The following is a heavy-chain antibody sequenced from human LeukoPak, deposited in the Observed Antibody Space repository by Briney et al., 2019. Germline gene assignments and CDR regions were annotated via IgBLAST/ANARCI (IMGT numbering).Heavy chain of an antibody. CDR3: ARDSSSGCFDY. V-gene: IGHV3-33*01. CDR1: GFTFSSYG. D-gene: IGHD3-22*01. CDR2: IWYDGSNK. J-gene: IGHJ4*02. Sequence: GGSLRLSCAASGFTFSSYGMHWVRQAPGKGLEWVAVIWYDGSNKYYADSVKGRFTISRDNSKNTLYLQMNSLRAEDTAVYYCARDSSSGCFDYWGQGTLVTVSS.